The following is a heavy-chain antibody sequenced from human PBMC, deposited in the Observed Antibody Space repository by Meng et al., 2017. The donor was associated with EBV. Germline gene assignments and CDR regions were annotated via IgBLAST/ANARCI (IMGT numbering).Heavy chain of an antibody. CDR1: GASVSGGTFH. CDR3: AKSSSSTPGVVDS. D-gene: IGHD2-2*01. Sequence: QESGPGLVQPSETLSLTCTVSGASVSGGTFHWSWIRQPPGKELQWIGYIYDGGTTIYNPSLKSRVTIFLDTSRNQFSLGLRSVTTADTAVYYCAKSSSSTPGVVDSWGQGTLVTVSS. J-gene: IGHJ4*02. V-gene: IGHV4-61*01. CDR2: IYDGGTT.